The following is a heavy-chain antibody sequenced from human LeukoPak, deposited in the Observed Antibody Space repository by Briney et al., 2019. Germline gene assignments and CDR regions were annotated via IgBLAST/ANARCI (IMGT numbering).Heavy chain of an antibody. V-gene: IGHV4-30-4*08. Sequence: SQTLSLTCTVSGGSISSGDYYWSWVRQPPGKGLEWIGYIYYSGSTYYNPSLKSRVTISVDTSKNQFSLKLSSVTAADTAVYYCARAGDTAMVDYWGQGTLVTVPS. CDR2: IYYSGST. CDR1: GGSISSGDYY. J-gene: IGHJ4*02. CDR3: ARAGDTAMVDY. D-gene: IGHD5-18*01.